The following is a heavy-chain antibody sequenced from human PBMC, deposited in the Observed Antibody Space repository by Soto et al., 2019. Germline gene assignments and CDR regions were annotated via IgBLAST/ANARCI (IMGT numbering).Heavy chain of an antibody. CDR2: ISHDGSTK. V-gene: IGHV3-30*18. J-gene: IGHJ4*02. CDR1: GFIFRSSG. Sequence: GGSLRLSCAASGFIFRSSGMHWVRQAPGKGLEWVAAISHDGSTKSYGDSVKGRLTISRDTSKNTLYLQMDSLSVEDTAVYYCAKDWVNTWSFDYWGQGALVTVS. D-gene: IGHD3-16*01. CDR3: AKDWVNTWSFDY.